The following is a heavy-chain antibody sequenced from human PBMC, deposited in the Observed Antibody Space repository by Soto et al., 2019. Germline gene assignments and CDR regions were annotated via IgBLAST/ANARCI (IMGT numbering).Heavy chain of an antibody. V-gene: IGHV4-34*01. CDR3: ATGLGGATLAGFDY. CDR2: INHSGST. D-gene: IGHD1-26*01. J-gene: IGHJ4*02. Sequence: SETLSLTCAVYGGSFSGYYWSWIRQPPGKGLEWIGEINHSGSTNYNPSLKSRVTISVDTSKNQFSLKLSSVTAADTAVYYCATGLGGATLAGFDYWGQGTLVTVSS. CDR1: GGSFSGYY.